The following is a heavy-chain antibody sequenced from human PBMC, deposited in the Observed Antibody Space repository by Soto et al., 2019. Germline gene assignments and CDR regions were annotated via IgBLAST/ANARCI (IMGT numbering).Heavy chain of an antibody. D-gene: IGHD2-2*01. CDR2: INHRGST. V-gene: IGHV4-34*01. J-gene: IGHJ5*02. CDR3: ERDGFCTSTTCRVGNWFDP. CDR1: GGYFSGYY. Sequence: SETLSLTCVVYGGYFSGYYWSWIRQSPGKGLEWIGGINHRGSTNYNPSLESRVTISVDTSKNQFSLKLPSVTAADTAMYYCERDGFCTSTTCRVGNWFDPWCQGTLVTVSS.